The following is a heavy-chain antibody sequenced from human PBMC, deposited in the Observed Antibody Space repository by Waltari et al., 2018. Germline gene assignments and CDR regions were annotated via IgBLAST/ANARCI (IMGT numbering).Heavy chain of an antibody. Sequence: QVQLVQSGAEVKKPGSSVKVSCKASGGNFSSHAFSWVRQAPGQGLEWMGWIIPIFGTTNYAQKFQGRVTITADEPTSTTYMELSSLRSEDTAVYYCARDGVEMAAIIVLDYWGQGTLVSVSS. J-gene: IGHJ4*02. D-gene: IGHD2-21*01. CDR2: IIPIFGTT. CDR1: GGNFSSHA. CDR3: ARDGVEMAAIIVLDY. V-gene: IGHV1-69*01.